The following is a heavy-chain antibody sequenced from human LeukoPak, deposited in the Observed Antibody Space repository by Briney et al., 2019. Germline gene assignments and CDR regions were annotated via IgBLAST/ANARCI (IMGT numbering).Heavy chain of an antibody. J-gene: IGHJ5*02. CDR3: ARGGPAADNWFDP. Sequence: PSATLSLTCTVSGGSISSGDYYWRWIRQPPGKGLEWIGYIYYSGSTYYNPSLKSRVTISVDTSKNQFSLKLSSVTAADTAVYYCARGGPAADNWFDPWGQGTLVTVSS. CDR2: IYYSGST. V-gene: IGHV4-30-4*01. D-gene: IGHD2-2*01. CDR1: GGSISSGDYY.